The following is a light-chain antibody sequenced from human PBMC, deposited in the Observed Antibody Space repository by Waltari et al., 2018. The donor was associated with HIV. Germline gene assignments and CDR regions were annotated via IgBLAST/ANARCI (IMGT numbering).Light chain of an antibody. Sequence: QSVLTQPPSVSAAPGQKVTISCSGSSSNIGNHYVSWYQQLPGTAPKLLIYDNNKRLPGIPDRFAGSKSGTSATLDITGLKTGDEADYYCGTWDTSLSASFVFGTGTEVTIL. CDR3: GTWDTSLSASFV. CDR2: DNN. V-gene: IGLV1-51*01. CDR1: SSNIGNHY. J-gene: IGLJ1*01.